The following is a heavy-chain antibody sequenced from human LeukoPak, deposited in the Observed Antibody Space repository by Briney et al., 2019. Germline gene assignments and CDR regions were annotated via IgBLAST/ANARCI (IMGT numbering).Heavy chain of an antibody. D-gene: IGHD1-14*01. CDR3: AHRLGRYGRNEFDY. J-gene: IGHJ4*02. V-gene: IGHV2-5*01. CDR2: IYWNDDK. Sequence: SGRTLVNPTQTLTLTCTFSGFSLSTSGVSVGWIRQPPGEALEWRALIYWNDDKQYSPSLKSRLTITNITKDTSKNQVVLTMTNMDPVDTATYYCAHRLGRYGRNEFDYWGQGTLVTVSS. CDR1: GFSLSTSGVS.